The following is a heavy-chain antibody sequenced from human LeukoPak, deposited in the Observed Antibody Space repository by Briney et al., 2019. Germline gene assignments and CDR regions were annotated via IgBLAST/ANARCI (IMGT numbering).Heavy chain of an antibody. CDR2: ISWDGGST. J-gene: IGHJ2*01. CDR1: GFTFDDYA. Sequence: GGSLRLSCAASGFTFDDYAMHWVRQAPGKGLEWVSLISWDGGSTYCADSVKGRFTISRDNSKDSLYLQMNSLRAEDTALYYCAKDWAYYDFWSGPEYFDLWGRGTLVTVSS. CDR3: AKDWAYYDFWSGPEYFDL. D-gene: IGHD3-3*01. V-gene: IGHV3-43D*03.